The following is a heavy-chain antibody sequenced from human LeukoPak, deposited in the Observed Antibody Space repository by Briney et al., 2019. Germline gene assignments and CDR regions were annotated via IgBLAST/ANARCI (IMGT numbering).Heavy chain of an antibody. CDR2: IIPIFGTA. CDR1: GGTFSGYA. CDR3: ARSIGILRNWFDP. Sequence: SVKVSCKASGGTFSGYAISWVRQAPGQGLEWMGGIIPIFGTANYAQKFQGRVTITTDESTSTAYMELSSLRSEDTAVYYCARSIGILRNWFDPWGQGTLVTVSS. V-gene: IGHV1-69*05. D-gene: IGHD3-3*02. J-gene: IGHJ5*02.